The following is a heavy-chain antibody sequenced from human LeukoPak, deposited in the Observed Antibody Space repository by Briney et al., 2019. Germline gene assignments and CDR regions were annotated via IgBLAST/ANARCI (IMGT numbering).Heavy chain of an antibody. Sequence: GGSLRLSRAASGFTFSSYWMHWVRQAPGKGLVWVSRINSDGSSTSYADSVKGRFTISRDNAKNTLYLQMNSLRADDTAVYYCARDPGPAGWFDYWGQGTLVTVSS. V-gene: IGHV3-74*01. CDR3: ARDPGPAGWFDY. CDR1: GFTFSSYW. D-gene: IGHD2-2*01. J-gene: IGHJ4*02. CDR2: INSDGSST.